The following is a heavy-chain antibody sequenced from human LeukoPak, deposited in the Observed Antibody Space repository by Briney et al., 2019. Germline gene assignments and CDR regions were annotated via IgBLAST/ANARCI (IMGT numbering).Heavy chain of an antibody. D-gene: IGHD2-15*01. CDR2: ISNNGGYT. Sequence: GGSLRLSCAASGFTFSSSATSSVRQAPGKGLEWVSAISNNGGYTYYADSVQGRFTIPRDNSKSTLCLQMNSLRAEDTAVYYCAKQLGYCSDGSCYFPYWGQGTLVTVSS. J-gene: IGHJ4*02. CDR3: AKQLGYCSDGSCYFPY. CDR1: GFTFSSSA. V-gene: IGHV3-23*01.